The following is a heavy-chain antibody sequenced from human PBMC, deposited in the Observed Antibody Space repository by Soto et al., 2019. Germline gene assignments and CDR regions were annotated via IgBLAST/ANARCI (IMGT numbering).Heavy chain of an antibody. CDR3: AKDLSSSGYDYYYYGLDV. J-gene: IGHJ6*02. V-gene: IGHV3-23*01. D-gene: IGHD5-12*01. CDR1: GSTFSGYA. CDR2: MSGSGGTT. Sequence: PGGSLRLSCSASGSTFSGYAMSWVRQAPGKGLEWVSAMSGSGGTTYYADSVKGRFTISRDNSKNTLYLQMSSMRPDDTAVYYCAKDLSSSGYDYYYYGLDVWGQGTTVTVSS.